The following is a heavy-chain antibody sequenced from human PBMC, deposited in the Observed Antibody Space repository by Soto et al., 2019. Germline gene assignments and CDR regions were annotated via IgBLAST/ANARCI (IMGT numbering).Heavy chain of an antibody. Sequence: SETLSLTCAVYCGSFSGYYWNWIRQPPGKGLEWIGEINHSGSTNYNPSLKSRVTISVDTSKNQFSLKLSSVTAADTAVYYCARGSPYYDFWSGYYSGYFDYWGQGTLVTVSS. J-gene: IGHJ4*02. CDR2: INHSGST. V-gene: IGHV4-34*01. CDR1: CGSFSGYY. D-gene: IGHD3-3*01. CDR3: ARGSPYYDFWSGYYSGYFDY.